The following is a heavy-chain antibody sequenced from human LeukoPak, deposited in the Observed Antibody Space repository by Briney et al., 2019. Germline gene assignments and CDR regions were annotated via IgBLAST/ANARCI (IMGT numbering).Heavy chain of an antibody. CDR3: ARMGITMVRGVIKPRRYFDY. D-gene: IGHD3-10*01. Sequence: PSETLSLTCTVSRGSTSTYYWSWIRQPPGKGLEWIGEINHSGSTNYNPSLKSRVTISVDTSKNQFSLKLSSVTAADTAVYYCARMGITMVRGVIKPRRYFDYWGQGTLVTVSS. J-gene: IGHJ4*02. CDR1: RGSTSTYY. CDR2: INHSGST. V-gene: IGHV4-34*01.